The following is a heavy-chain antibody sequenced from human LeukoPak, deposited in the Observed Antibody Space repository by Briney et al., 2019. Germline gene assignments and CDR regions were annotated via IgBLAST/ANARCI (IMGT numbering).Heavy chain of an antibody. D-gene: IGHD6-13*01. CDR1: GFTFSSYG. J-gene: IGHJ4*02. CDR3: AKARGSSWGTFDY. V-gene: IGHV3-30*02. CDR2: IRYDGSNK. Sequence: GGSLRLSCAASGFTFSSYGMHWVRQAPGKGLEWVAFIRYDGSNKYYADSVKGRFTISRDNSKNTLYLQMNSLRAEDTAVYYCAKARGSSWGTFDYWGQGTLVTVSS.